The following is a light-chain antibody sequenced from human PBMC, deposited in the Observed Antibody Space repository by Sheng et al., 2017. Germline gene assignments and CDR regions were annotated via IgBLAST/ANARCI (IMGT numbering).Light chain of an antibody. CDR3: QEYVSYSWA. CDR2: KAS. J-gene: IGKJ1*01. CDR1: ESISAY. V-gene: IGKV1-5*03. Sequence: DRVTITCRASESISAYLAWYQQKPGKAPKLLIYKASNLESGVPSRFSGSGSGTEFTLTITSLQADDVASYYCQEYVSYSWAFGQGPKIEMK.